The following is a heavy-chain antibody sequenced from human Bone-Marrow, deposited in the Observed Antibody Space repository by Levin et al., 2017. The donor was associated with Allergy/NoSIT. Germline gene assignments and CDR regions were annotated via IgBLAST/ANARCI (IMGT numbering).Heavy chain of an antibody. Sequence: GESLKISCAASGFTVSNNYMRWVRQAPGKGLEWVSHIYSGGDTDYADSVQGRFTVSRDNSKNTLYLQMNSLRAEDTAVYYCARDRDDWGQGTLVTVSS. V-gene: IGHV3-66*01. CDR1: GFTVSNNY. CDR3: ARDRDD. CDR2: IYSGGDT. J-gene: IGHJ4*02. D-gene: IGHD5-24*01.